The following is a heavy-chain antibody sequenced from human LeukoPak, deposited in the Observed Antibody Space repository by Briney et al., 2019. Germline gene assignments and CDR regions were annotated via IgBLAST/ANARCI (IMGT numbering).Heavy chain of an antibody. D-gene: IGHD5-12*01. Sequence: GGSLRLSCADSGFTFSSYGMHWVRQAPGKGLEWVAVISYDGSNKYYADSVKGRFTISRDNSKNTLYLQMNSLRAEDTAVYYCAKGGGYDFRYYYYYMDVWGKGTTVTVSS. CDR2: ISYDGSNK. V-gene: IGHV3-30*18. CDR3: AKGGGYDFRYYYYYMDV. CDR1: GFTFSSYG. J-gene: IGHJ6*03.